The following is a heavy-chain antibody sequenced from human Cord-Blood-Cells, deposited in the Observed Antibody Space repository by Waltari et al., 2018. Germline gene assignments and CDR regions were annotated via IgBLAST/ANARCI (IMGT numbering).Heavy chain of an antibody. J-gene: IGHJ4*02. CDR1: GGSISSSSYY. V-gene: IGHV4-39*07. D-gene: IGHD3-10*01. Sequence: QLQLQESGPGLVKPSETLSLTCTVSGGSISSSSYYWGWIRQPPGKGLEWIGSIYYSGSTYYNPSLKSRVTISVDTSKNQFSLKLSSVTAADTAVYYCARSDYYGSGSYYPFDYWGRGTLVTVSS. CDR2: IYYSGST. CDR3: ARSDYYGSGSYYPFDY.